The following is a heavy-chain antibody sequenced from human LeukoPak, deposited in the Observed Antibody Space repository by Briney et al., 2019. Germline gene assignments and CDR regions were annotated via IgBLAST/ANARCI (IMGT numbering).Heavy chain of an antibody. J-gene: IGHJ4*02. CDR2: ISSSSSYI. Sequence: GGSLRLSCAASGFTFSSYSMNWVRQAPGKGLEWVSSISSSSSYIYYAGSVKGRFTISRDNAKNSLYLQMNSLRAEDTAVYYCARLGMVRGKAGYWGQGTLVTVSS. D-gene: IGHD3-10*01. CDR1: GFTFSSYS. V-gene: IGHV3-21*01. CDR3: ARLGMVRGKAGY.